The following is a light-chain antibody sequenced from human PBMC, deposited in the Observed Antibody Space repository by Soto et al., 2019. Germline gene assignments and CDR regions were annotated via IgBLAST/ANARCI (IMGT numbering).Light chain of an antibody. J-gene: IGKJ1*01. CDR3: QQRSSAWT. CDR2: DAS. Sequence: EIVLTQSPATLSLSPGERATLSCRARQSVSSYLAWYQQKPGQAPRLLIYDASNRATGVPPRFSGSGSGTDFTLTISSLEPEDFAVYYCQQRSSAWTFGQGTKVEIK. CDR1: QSVSSY. V-gene: IGKV3-11*01.